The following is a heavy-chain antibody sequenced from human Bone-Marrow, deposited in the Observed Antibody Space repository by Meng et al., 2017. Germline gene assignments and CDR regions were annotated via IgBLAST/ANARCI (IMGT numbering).Heavy chain of an antibody. CDR1: GFTFSSYA. D-gene: IGHD3-22*01. CDR2: IKQDGSEK. J-gene: IGHJ4*02. V-gene: IGHV3-7*01. CDR3: ASFPGQIRAIRKWLLLV. Sequence: GESLKISCAASGFTFSSYAMSWVRQAPGKGLEWVANIKQDGSEKYYVDSVKGRFTISRDNAKNSLYLQMNSLRAEDTAVYYCASFPGQIRAIRKWLLLVWGQGTLVTVSS.